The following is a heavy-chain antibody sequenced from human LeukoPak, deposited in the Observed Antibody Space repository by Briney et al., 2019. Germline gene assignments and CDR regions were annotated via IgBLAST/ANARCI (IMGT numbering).Heavy chain of an antibody. CDR2: IYYSGST. J-gene: IGHJ4*02. CDR3: ATDHWDYFEY. Sequence: PSETLSLTCTVSGGSISSYYWSWIRQPPGKGLEWIGYIYYSGSTNYNPSLKSRVTISVDTSKNQFSLKLSSVTAADTAVYYCATDHWDYFEYWGQGTLVTVSS. D-gene: IGHD3-16*01. V-gene: IGHV4-59*12. CDR1: GGSISSYY.